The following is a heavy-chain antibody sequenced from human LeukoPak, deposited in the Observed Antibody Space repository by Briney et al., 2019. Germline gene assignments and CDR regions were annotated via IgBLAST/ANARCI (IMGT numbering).Heavy chain of an antibody. CDR1: GGSISSYY. D-gene: IGHD3-10*01. CDR2: IYYSGST. V-gene: IGHV4-59*01. CDR3: ARGRSSMVRGYYYYYMDV. J-gene: IGHJ6*03. Sequence: TSETLSLTCTVSGGSISSYYGSWIRQPPGKGLQCMGYIYYSGSTNYNPSLKSRVTISVDTSKNQFSLKLSSVTAADTAVYYCARGRSSMVRGYYYYYMDVWGKGTTVTISS.